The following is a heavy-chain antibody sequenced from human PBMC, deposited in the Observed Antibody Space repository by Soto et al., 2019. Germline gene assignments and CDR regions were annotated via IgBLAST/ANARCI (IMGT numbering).Heavy chain of an antibody. V-gene: IGHV5-51*01. J-gene: IGHJ5*02. CDR1: GYSFTSYW. Sequence: GESLKISCKGSGYSFTSYWIGWVRQMPGKGLEWMGIIYPGDSDTRYSPSFQGQVTISADKSISTAYLQWSSLKASDTAMYYCARTTAPFGGIAARSTPGWFDPWGQGTLVTVSS. CDR3: ARTTAPFGGIAARSTPGWFDP. CDR2: IYPGDSDT. D-gene: IGHD6-6*01.